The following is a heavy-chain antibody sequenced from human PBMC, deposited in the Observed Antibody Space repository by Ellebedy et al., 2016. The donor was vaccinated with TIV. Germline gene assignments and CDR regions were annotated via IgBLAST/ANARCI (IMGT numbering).Heavy chain of an antibody. CDR3: TRDRAV. Sequence: GESLKISCAASGFTFSSYTMNWVRQAPGKGLEWVSSISSSSSYIYYADSVKGRFTISRDNAQNTLYLQMNSLRAEDTAVYYCTRDRAVWGQGTMVTVSS. CDR2: ISSSSSYI. J-gene: IGHJ3*01. CDR1: GFTFSSYT. V-gene: IGHV3-21*01. D-gene: IGHD3-10*01.